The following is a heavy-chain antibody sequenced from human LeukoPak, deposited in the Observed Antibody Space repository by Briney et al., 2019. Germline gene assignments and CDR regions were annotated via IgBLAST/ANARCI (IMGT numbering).Heavy chain of an antibody. Sequence: NSSETLSLTCTVSGGSISSYYWSWIRQPPGKGLEWIGYIYYSGSTNYNPSLKSRVTISVDTSKNQFSLKLSSVTAADTAVYYCARFYTNWFDPWGQGTLVTVSS. CDR3: ARFYTNWFDP. CDR1: GGSISSYY. V-gene: IGHV4-59*01. D-gene: IGHD2/OR15-2a*01. CDR2: IYYSGST. J-gene: IGHJ5*02.